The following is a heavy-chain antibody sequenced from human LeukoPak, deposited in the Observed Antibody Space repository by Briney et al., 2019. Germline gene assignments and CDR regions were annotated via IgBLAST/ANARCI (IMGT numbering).Heavy chain of an antibody. CDR2: IYYSVST. D-gene: IGHD6-6*01. CDR3: ARDLGYSSSHFDY. V-gene: IGHV4-31*03. CDR1: GGSISSGGYY. Sequence: PSETLSLTCTVSGGSISSGGYYWSWIRQHPGKGLEWIGYIYYSVSTYYNPSLKSRVTISVDTSKNQFSLKLSSVTAADTAVYYCARDLGYSSSHFDYWGQGTLVTVSS. J-gene: IGHJ4*02.